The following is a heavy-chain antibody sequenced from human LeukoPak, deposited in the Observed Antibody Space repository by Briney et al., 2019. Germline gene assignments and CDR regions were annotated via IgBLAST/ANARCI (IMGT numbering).Heavy chain of an antibody. Sequence: PGGSLRLSCAASGFTVSSNYMSWVRQAPGKGLEWVSVIYSGGSTYYADSVKGRFTISRDNSKNTLYLQMNSLRAEDTAVYYCARGSTPWGVTAFDIWGQGTMVTVSS. CDR1: GFTVSSNY. CDR2: IYSGGST. V-gene: IGHV3-53*01. D-gene: IGHD3-10*01. CDR3: ARGSTPWGVTAFDI. J-gene: IGHJ3*02.